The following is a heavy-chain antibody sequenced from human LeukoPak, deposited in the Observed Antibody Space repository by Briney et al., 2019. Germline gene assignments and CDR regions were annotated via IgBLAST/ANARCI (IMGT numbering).Heavy chain of an antibody. D-gene: IGHD3-3*01. Sequence: PSETLSLTCTVSGGSISSSSYYWGWLRQPPGKGLEWIGSIYYSGSTYYNPSLKSRVTISVDTSKNQFSLKLSSVTAADTAVYYCATSPPNYDFWSGYFSGAYYYYGMDVWGQGTTVTVSS. CDR2: IYYSGST. V-gene: IGHV4-39*01. CDR1: GGSISSSSYY. J-gene: IGHJ6*02. CDR3: ATSPPNYDFWSGYFSGAYYYYGMDV.